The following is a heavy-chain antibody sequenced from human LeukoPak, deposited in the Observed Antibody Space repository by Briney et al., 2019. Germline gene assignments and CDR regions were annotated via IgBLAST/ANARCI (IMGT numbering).Heavy chain of an antibody. CDR1: GYSFTSYW. V-gene: IGHV5-51*01. CDR3: ARQGETLLGYCSSTSCYTDY. D-gene: IGHD2-2*02. J-gene: IGHJ4*02. CDR2: IYPGDSDT. Sequence: GESLKISCKGSGYSFTSYWIGWVRQMPGKGLEWMGVIYPGDSDTRYSPSFQGQVTISADKSISTAYLQWSSLKASDTAMYYCARQGETLLGYCSSTSCYTDYWGQGTLVTVSS.